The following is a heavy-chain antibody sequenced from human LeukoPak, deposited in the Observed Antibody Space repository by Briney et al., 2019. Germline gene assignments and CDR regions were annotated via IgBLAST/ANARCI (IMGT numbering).Heavy chain of an antibody. J-gene: IGHJ4*02. CDR1: GFTFSSYG. V-gene: IGHV3-33*06. D-gene: IGHD6-13*01. Sequence: GGSLRLSCAASGFTFSSYGMHWVRQAPGKGLEWVAVIWYDGSNKYYADSVKGRFTISRDNSKNTLYLQMNSPRAEDTAVYYCAKEGRIAAAGLFDYWGQGTLVTVSS. CDR2: IWYDGSNK. CDR3: AKEGRIAAAGLFDY.